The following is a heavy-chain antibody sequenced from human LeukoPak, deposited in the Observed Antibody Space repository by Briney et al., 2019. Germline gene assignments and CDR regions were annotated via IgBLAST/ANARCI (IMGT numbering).Heavy chain of an antibody. CDR1: GFTFSTFA. CDR2: INHSGST. D-gene: IGHD1-14*01. Sequence: GSLRLSCAASGFTFSTFAMIWVRQPPGKGLEWIGEINHSGSTNYNPSLKSRVTISVDTSKNQFSLKLSSVTAADTAVYYCARGLRRGTPYYWGQGTLVTVSS. J-gene: IGHJ4*02. V-gene: IGHV4-34*01. CDR3: ARGLRRGTPYY.